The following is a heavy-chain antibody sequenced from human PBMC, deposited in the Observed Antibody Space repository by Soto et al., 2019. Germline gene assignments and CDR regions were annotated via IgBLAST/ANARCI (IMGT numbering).Heavy chain of an antibody. CDR3: ARHGAWATLAD. CDR2: SYYRADT. CDR1: GGSIDSSNFY. V-gene: IGHV4-39*01. D-gene: IGHD3-16*01. Sequence: QLQLQESGPGLVKPSETLSLTCSVSGGSIDSSNFYWGWIRQPPGEGLEWIGSSYYRADTYYNSSLKSRVTISVDTSKNQFSLKLNSVTAADPAVYYCARHGAWATLADLGQGTLVTVSS. J-gene: IGHJ4*02.